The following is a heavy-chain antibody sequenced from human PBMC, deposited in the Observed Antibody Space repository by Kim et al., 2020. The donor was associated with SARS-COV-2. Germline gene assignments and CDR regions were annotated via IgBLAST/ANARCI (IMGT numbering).Heavy chain of an antibody. V-gene: IGHV1-3*01. D-gene: IGHD3-16*02. J-gene: IGHJ3*01. CDR3: SGEETDSYGYRSFDF. CDR2: VDGGNGNT. Sequence: ASVKVSCKASGYTFHTYAMHWMRQAPGQRLEWMGWVDGGNGNTKSSQNFQGRVTITRDRSATTAHLELSSLRSEDTAVYYCSGEETDSYGYRSFDFWGQG. CDR1: GYTFHTYA.